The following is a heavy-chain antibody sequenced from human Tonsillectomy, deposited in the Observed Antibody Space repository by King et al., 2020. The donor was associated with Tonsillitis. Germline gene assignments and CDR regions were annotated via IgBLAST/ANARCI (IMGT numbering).Heavy chain of an antibody. CDR1: GGRFSNYA. Sequence: VQLVESGAEVKKPGASVKVSCKPSGGRFSNYAIAWVRQAPGQGLEWMGGIVPLFGVPNYAQKFRGRLTITTDASTNTSYMELTTLTFQDTAIYYCAESNGGAYGDIWSDWFDPWGQGTLVTVSS. J-gene: IGHJ5*02. V-gene: IGHV1-69*01. CDR2: IVPLFGVP. D-gene: IGHD3-9*01. CDR3: AESNGGAYGDIWSDWFDP.